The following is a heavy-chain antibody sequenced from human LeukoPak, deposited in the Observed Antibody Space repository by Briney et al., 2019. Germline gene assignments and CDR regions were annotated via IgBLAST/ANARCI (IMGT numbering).Heavy chain of an antibody. J-gene: IGHJ4*02. CDR2: IKQDGSEK. CDR1: GFTFKNAW. CDR3: ARGPQYCSGGSCYWLFFPYYFDY. Sequence: GGSLRLSCEASGFTFKNAWMSWVRQAPGKGLEWVANIKQDGSEKYYVDSVKGRFTISRDNAKNSLYLQMNSLRAEDTAVYYCARGPQYCSGGSCYWLFFPYYFDYWGQGTLVTVSS. D-gene: IGHD2-15*01. V-gene: IGHV3-7*01.